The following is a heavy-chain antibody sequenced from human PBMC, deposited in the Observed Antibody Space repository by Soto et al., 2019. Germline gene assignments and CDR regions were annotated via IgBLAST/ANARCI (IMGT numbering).Heavy chain of an antibody. CDR1: GFTFSSYG. D-gene: IGHD5-12*01. V-gene: IGHV3-30*18. CDR2: ISYDGSNK. CDR3: AKSNIVATIPDY. J-gene: IGHJ4*02. Sequence: QVQLVESGGGVVQPGRSLRLSCAASGFTFSSYGMHWVRQAPGKGLEWVAVISYDGSNKYYADSVKGRFTISRDNSKNTLYLHMNSLRAEDTAVYYCAKSNIVATIPDYWGQGTLVTVSS.